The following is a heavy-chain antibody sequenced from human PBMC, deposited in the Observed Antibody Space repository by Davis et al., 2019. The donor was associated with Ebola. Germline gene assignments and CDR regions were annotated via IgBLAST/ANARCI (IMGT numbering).Heavy chain of an antibody. CDR3: AKDTSNIWFDI. Sequence: GESLKISCAASGFTFSTYWMHWVRQAPGKGLEWVSPLGTSADTYYAHSVKGRFTISRDNSKNTLYLQMNGLRVEDTAIYYCAKDTSNIWFDIWGQGTMVTVSS. J-gene: IGHJ3*02. V-gene: IGHV3-23*01. CDR1: GFTFSTYW. CDR2: LGTSADT. D-gene: IGHD1-26*01.